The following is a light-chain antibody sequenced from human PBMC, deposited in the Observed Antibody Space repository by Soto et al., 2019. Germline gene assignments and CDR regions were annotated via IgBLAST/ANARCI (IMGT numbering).Light chain of an antibody. CDR2: GAS. CDR1: LSVGSN. CDR3: QQSYSIPPL. V-gene: IGKV3-15*01. J-gene: IGKJ2*01. Sequence: ETVMTQSPATLSVSPGERATLSCRASLSVGSNLAWYQQRPGQAPRLLIYGASTRATGIPVRFSGSGSGTEFTLTISSLQPEDFATYYCQQSYSIPPLFGQGTKLQIK.